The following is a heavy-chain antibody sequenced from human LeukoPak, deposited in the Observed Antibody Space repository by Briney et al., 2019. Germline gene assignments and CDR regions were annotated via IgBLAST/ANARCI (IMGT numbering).Heavy chain of an antibody. J-gene: IGHJ4*02. D-gene: IGHD5-12*01. CDR2: IYYSGST. Sequence: ASETLSLTCTVSGGSISSSSYYWGWIRQPPGKGLEWIGSIYYSGSTYYNPSLKSRVTISVDTSKNQFSLKLSPVTAADTAVYYCARISHTYSGYGGYFDYWGQGTLVTVSS. CDR1: GGSISSSSYY. CDR3: ARISHTYSGYGGYFDY. V-gene: IGHV4-39*07.